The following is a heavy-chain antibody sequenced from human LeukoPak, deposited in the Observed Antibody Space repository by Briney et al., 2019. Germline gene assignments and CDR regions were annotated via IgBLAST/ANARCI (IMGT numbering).Heavy chain of an antibody. CDR2: IIPIFGTA. Sequence: SVKVSRKASGYTFTGYYMHWVRQAPGQGLEWMGGIIPIFGTANYAQKFQGRVTITADESTSTAYMELSSLRSEDTAVYYCARDGYSGYDFRWFDPWGQGTLVTVSS. V-gene: IGHV1-69*13. CDR1: GYTFTGYY. J-gene: IGHJ5*02. CDR3: ARDGYSGYDFRWFDP. D-gene: IGHD5-12*01.